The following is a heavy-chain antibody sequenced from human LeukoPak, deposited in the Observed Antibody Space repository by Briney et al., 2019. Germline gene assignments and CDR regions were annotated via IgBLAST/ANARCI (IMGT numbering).Heavy chain of an antibody. D-gene: IGHD6-13*01. J-gene: IGHJ4*02. CDR2: ISTTSLNT. CDR3: AREYSSSWPFDY. Sequence: GGSLRLSCAASGFTFSSYAMNWVRQAPGKGLQWVSVISTTSLNTYYADSVKGRFTISRDNSKNTPYLQMNSLRAEDTAVYYCAREYSSSWPFDYWGQGTLVTVSS. CDR1: GFTFSSYA. V-gene: IGHV3-23*01.